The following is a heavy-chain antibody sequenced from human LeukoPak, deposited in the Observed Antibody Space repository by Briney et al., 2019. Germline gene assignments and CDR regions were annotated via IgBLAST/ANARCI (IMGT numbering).Heavy chain of an antibody. CDR3: ARRIVGGGIDF. J-gene: IGHJ4*02. Sequence: GGSLRLSCAGSGFTFSSYWLHWVRQAPGKGLVWVSRINSDGSSTSYADSVKGRFTISRDNAKNTVYLQMNSLRAEDTAVYFCARRIVGGGIDFWGQGILVTVSS. D-gene: IGHD3-22*01. CDR2: INSDGSST. V-gene: IGHV3-74*01. CDR1: GFTFSSYW.